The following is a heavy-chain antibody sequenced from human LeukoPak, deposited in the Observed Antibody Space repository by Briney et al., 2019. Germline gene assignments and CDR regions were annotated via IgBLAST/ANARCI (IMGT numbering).Heavy chain of an antibody. D-gene: IGHD5-18*01. J-gene: IGHJ4*02. Sequence: PGGSLRLSCAASGFTFSSYAMSWVRQAPGKGLEWVSALYIGGNTYYADSVRGRFTISRDNSKNTLYLQMNSLRAEDTAIYYCTTAAGYNYGQYWGQGTLVTVFS. CDR3: TTAAGYNYGQY. CDR2: LYIGGNT. V-gene: IGHV3-23*05. CDR1: GFTFSSYA.